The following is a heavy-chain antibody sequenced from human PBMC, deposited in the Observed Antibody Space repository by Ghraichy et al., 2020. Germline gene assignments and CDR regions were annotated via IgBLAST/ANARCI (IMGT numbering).Heavy chain of an antibody. J-gene: IGHJ3*02. CDR3: ARDKTSSLLANAFDI. CDR1: GGSISSYY. Sequence: SETLSLTCTVSGGSISSYYWSWIRQPAGKGLEWTGRIYTSGSTNYNPSLKSRVTMSVDTSKNQFSLKLSSVTAADTAVYYCARDKTSSLLANAFDIWGQGTMVTVSS. CDR2: IYTSGST. V-gene: IGHV4-4*07. D-gene: IGHD3-16*01.